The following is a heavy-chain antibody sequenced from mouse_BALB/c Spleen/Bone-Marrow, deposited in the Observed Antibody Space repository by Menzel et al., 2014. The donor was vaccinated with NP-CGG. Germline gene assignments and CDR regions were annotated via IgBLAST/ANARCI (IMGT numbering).Heavy chain of an antibody. CDR3: TLRWSYYAMDY. CDR1: GYTSTSYW. J-gene: IGHJ4*01. Sequence: LQQSGSELVRPGASVKLSCKASGYTSTSYWMHWVKQRPGQGLEWIGNIYPGSGSTNYDEKFKSKATLTVDTSSSTAYMQLSSLTSEDSAVYYCTLRWSYYAMDYWGQGTSVTVSS. V-gene: IGHV1S22*01. CDR2: IYPGSGST. D-gene: IGHD2-3*01.